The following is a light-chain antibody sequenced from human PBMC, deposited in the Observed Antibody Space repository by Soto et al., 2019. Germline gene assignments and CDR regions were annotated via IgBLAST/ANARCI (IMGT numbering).Light chain of an antibody. J-gene: IGKJ3*01. CDR3: LQHNTYPFT. CDR1: QGIGIY. V-gene: IGKV1-17*01. CDR2: AAS. Sequence: DIQMTQSPSSLSASVGDRVTITCRASQGIGIYLGWYQQKPGKAPKRLIYAASSLEGGVPSRFSGSGSGTEFTRTIISLQPEDFATYYCLQHNTYPFTFGPGTKVDIK.